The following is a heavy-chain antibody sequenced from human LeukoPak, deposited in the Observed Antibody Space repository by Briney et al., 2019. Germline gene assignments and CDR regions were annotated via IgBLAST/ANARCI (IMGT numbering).Heavy chain of an antibody. V-gene: IGHV4-39*07. Sequence: SETLSLTCTVSGGSISSSSYYWGWIRQPPGKGLEWIGSIYYSGSTYYNPSLKSRVTISVDTSKNQFSLKLSSVTAADTAVYYCARRGVRYNIYNWFDPWGQGTLVTVSS. CDR3: ARRGVRYNIYNWFDP. D-gene: IGHD5-24*01. CDR2: IYYSGST. J-gene: IGHJ5*02. CDR1: GGSISSSSYY.